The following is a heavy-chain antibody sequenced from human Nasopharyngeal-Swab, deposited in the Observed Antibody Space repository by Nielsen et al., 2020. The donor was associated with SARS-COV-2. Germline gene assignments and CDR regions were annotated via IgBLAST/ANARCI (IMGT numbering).Heavy chain of an antibody. J-gene: IGHJ4*02. D-gene: IGHD6-13*01. CDR2: IGAAGNK. Sequence: GESLKISCAASGFTFSSSAISWVRQVPGMGLEWVSVIGAAGNKIYADSVKGRFTISRDNSKNTLYLQMNSLRAEDTAVYYCARDPAYSSSWGSFDYWGQGTLVTVSS. CDR1: GFTFSSSA. CDR3: ARDPAYSSSWGSFDY. V-gene: IGHV3-23*01.